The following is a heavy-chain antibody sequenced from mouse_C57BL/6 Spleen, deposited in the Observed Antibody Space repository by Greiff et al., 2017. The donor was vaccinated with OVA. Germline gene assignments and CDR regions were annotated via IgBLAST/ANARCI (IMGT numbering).Heavy chain of an antibody. CDR3: ARRGDSNYGFDY. Sequence: EVHLVESGGGLVKPGGSLKLSCAASGFTFSSYAMSWVRQTPEKRLEWVATISDGGSYTYYPDNVKGRFTISRDNAKNNLYLQMSHLKSEDTAMYYCARRGDSNYGFDYWGQGTTLTVSS. CDR1: GFTFSSYA. J-gene: IGHJ2*01. V-gene: IGHV5-4*01. CDR2: ISDGGSYT. D-gene: IGHD2-5*01.